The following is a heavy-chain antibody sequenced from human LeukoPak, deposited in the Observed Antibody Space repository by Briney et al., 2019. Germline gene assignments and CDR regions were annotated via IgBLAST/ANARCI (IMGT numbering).Heavy chain of an antibody. CDR1: GFTFSSYA. CDR3: AKDLAYYDSSGYYPGEGY. Sequence: GGSLRLSCAASGFTFSSYAMSWVRQAPGKGLEWVSAISGSGGSTYFADSVKGRFTTSRDNSKNTLYLQMNSLRAEDTAVYYCAKDLAYYDSSGYYPGEGYWGQGTLVTVSS. D-gene: IGHD3-22*01. V-gene: IGHV3-23*01. J-gene: IGHJ4*02. CDR2: ISGSGGST.